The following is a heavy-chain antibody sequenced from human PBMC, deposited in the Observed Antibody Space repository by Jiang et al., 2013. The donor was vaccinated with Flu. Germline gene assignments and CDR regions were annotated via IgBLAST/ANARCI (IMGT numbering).Heavy chain of an antibody. CDR3: ARVDPYYTDSSGAFHH. V-gene: IGHV4-38-2*02. CDR2: IYHSGTT. Sequence: GPGLVKPSETQSLTCSVSGYSISNGYYWGWIRQPPGKGLEWIGNIYHSGTTYYNPSLGSRVTISVDTSKNRFSLELTSVTAADTAVYYCARVDPYYTDSSGAFHHWGQGHPRHRLV. D-gene: IGHD3-22*01. J-gene: IGHJ1*01. CDR1: GYSISNGYY.